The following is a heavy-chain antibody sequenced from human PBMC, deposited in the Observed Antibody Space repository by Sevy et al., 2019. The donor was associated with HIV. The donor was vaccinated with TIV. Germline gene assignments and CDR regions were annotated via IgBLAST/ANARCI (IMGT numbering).Heavy chain of an antibody. D-gene: IGHD5-12*01. CDR3: VRGPGYYFDL. CDR2: ISSSPTVI. CDR1: GFTFSSYS. J-gene: IGHJ4*02. Sequence: GGSLRLSCIASGFTFSSYSMNWVRQAPGKGLEWVSFISSSPTVIYYADSVKGRFTPSRDNAENSVYLQMNSLRDEDTAVYYCVRGPGYYFDLWGQGTLFTVSS. V-gene: IGHV3-48*02.